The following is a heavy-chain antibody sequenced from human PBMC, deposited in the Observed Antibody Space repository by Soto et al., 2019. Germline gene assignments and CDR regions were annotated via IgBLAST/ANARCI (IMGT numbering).Heavy chain of an antibody. CDR1: GFTLRSYW. J-gene: IGHJ4*01. Sequence: GGSLRLSCAASGFTLRSYWMSWVRQAPWKGLQWLATIKTDAIEKKYVDSVKGRFTVSRDNAKNSLYLQMDSLRAEDTAVYYCARDSLCGSGSSVNQYLEYWGPGTLIT. V-gene: IGHV3-7*01. D-gene: IGHD3-10*01. CDR2: IKTDAIEK. CDR3: ARDSLCGSGSSVNQYLEY.